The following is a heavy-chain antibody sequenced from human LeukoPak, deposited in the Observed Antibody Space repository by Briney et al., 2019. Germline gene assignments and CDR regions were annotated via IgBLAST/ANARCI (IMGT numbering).Heavy chain of an antibody. CDR1: GGSISSYY. CDR3: ARVGYSSSWQYYFDY. D-gene: IGHD6-13*01. CDR2: IYYSGST. Sequence: SETLSLTCTVSGGSISSYYWSWIRQPPGKGLEWLGYIYYSGSTNYNPSLKSRVTISVDTSKNQFSLKLSSVTAADTAVYYCARVGYSSSWQYYFDYWGQGTLVTVSS. J-gene: IGHJ4*02. V-gene: IGHV4-59*08.